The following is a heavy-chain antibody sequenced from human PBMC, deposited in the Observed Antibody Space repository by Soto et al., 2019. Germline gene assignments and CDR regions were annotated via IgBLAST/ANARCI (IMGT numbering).Heavy chain of an antibody. CDR1: GFTFDDYA. V-gene: IGHV3-9*01. D-gene: IGHD2-2*01. CDR3: AKARGSRTPAPGTY. J-gene: IGHJ4*02. Sequence: SLRLSCAASGFTFDDYAMHWVRQAPGKGLEWVSGISWNSGSIGYADSVKGRFTISRDNSKNTLSLQMNSLRAEDTAVYYCAKARGSRTPAPGTYWGQGILVTVSS. CDR2: ISWNSGSI.